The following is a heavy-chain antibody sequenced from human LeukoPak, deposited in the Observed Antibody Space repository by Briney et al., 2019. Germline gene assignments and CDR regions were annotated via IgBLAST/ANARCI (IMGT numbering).Heavy chain of an antibody. D-gene: IGHD5-18*01. Sequence: GGSLRLSCAASGFTFSSYSMNWVRQAPGKGLEWGSYISSISGTINYADSVKGRCTISGDNARNSLFLQMNSLRAEDTAVYYCARDHNYAFDYWGQGTLVTVSS. CDR2: ISSISGTI. CDR3: ARDHNYAFDY. J-gene: IGHJ4*02. V-gene: IGHV3-48*01. CDR1: GFTFSSYS.